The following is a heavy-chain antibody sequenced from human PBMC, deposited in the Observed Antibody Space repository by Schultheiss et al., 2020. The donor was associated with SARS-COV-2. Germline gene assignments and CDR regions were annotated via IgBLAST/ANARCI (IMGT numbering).Heavy chain of an antibody. D-gene: IGHD2-8*01. V-gene: IGHV4-4*07. J-gene: IGHJ5*02. CDR1: GGSISSYY. CDR2: IYTSGST. Sequence: SQTLSLTCTVSGGSISSYYWSWIRQPAGKGLEWIGRIYTSGSTNYNPSLKSRVTMSVDTSKNQFSLKLSSVTAADTTVYYCARYASNEVDWFDPWGQGTLVTVSS. CDR3: ARYASNEVDWFDP.